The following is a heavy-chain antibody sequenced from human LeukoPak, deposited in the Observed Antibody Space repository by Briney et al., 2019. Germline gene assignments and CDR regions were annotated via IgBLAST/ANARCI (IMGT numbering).Heavy chain of an antibody. V-gene: IGHV5-51*01. CDR1: GYSFTIYW. D-gene: IGHD2-2*02. CDR3: ARVPFDCSSTSCYINWFDP. J-gene: IGHJ5*02. Sequence: GESLKISCKGSGYSFTIYWIGWVRQMPGKGLEWMGIIYPGDSDTRYSPSFQGQVTISADKSISTAYLQWSSLKSSDTAMYYCARVPFDCSSTSCYINWFDPWGQGTLVTVSS. CDR2: IYPGDSDT.